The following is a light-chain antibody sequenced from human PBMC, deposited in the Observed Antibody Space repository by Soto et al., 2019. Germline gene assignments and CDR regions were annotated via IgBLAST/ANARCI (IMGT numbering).Light chain of an antibody. CDR1: QGIRNE. V-gene: IGKV1-39*01. Sequence: DIQMTQSPSSLSASVGDRVTITWRGTQGIRNELGWYQQKPGKAPTLLIYAASSLQSGVPSRFRGSGYGTDFALTITSLQPEDFATYYCQQSYNSPPITFGQGTLLAVK. J-gene: IGKJ5*01. CDR3: QQSYNSPPIT. CDR2: AAS.